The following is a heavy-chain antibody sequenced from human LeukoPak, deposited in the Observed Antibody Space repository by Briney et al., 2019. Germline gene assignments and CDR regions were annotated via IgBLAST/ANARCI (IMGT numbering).Heavy chain of an antibody. CDR3: ANSGYCSGGSCHTRGYFDY. V-gene: IGHV3-23*01. CDR1: GFTFSSYA. J-gene: IGHJ4*02. CDR2: ISGSGGST. D-gene: IGHD2-15*01. Sequence: LSGGSLRLSCAASGFTFSSYAMSWVRQAPGKGLEWVSAISGSGGSTYYADSVKGRFTISRDNSKNTLYLQMNSLRAEDTAVYYCANSGYCSGGSCHTRGYFDYWGQGTLVTVSS.